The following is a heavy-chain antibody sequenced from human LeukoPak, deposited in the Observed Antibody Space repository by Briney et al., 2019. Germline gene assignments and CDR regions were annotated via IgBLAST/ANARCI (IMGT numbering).Heavy chain of an antibody. CDR1: GFTFRSHT. V-gene: IGHV3-23*01. D-gene: IGHD1-26*01. CDR2: LIENGATT. Sequence: GGSLRLSCAASGFTFRSHTMSWVRQAPGKGLEWVSGLIENGATTYYADSVKGRFSISRDNSMNTVYLQMNNLRAEDTAVYYCVKDYRVGSSPAFGDFWGQGTLVTVSS. J-gene: IGHJ4*02. CDR3: VKDYRVGSSPAFGDF.